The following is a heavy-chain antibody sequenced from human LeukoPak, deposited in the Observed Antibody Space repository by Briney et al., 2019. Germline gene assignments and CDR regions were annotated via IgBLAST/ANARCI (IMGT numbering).Heavy chain of an antibody. CDR3: ARVNYDSSGPMMGDAFDI. J-gene: IGHJ3*02. D-gene: IGHD3-22*01. CDR1: GFTFSSYW. Sequence: GGSLRLSCAASGFTFSSYWMSWVRQAPGKGLEWVANIKQDGSEKYYVDSVKGRFTISRDNAKNTLYLQMNSLRAEDTAVYYCARVNYDSSGPMMGDAFDIWGQGTMVTVSS. V-gene: IGHV3-7*01. CDR2: IKQDGSEK.